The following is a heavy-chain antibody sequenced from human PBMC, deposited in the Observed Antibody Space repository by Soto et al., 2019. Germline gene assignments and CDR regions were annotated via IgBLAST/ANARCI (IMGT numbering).Heavy chain of an antibody. D-gene: IGHD6-6*01. V-gene: IGHV4-39*01. CDR3: ARRIASRSFDS. Sequence: SETLSLTCTVSGDSINSSSYFWGWIRQPPGKGLEWIGIIHYSGGAYYNPSLKSRVTISIDTSKNFFSLKLNSLTAADTAVYYCARRIASRSFDSWGQGTLVTVSS. CDR1: GDSINSSSYF. CDR2: IHYSGGA. J-gene: IGHJ4*02.